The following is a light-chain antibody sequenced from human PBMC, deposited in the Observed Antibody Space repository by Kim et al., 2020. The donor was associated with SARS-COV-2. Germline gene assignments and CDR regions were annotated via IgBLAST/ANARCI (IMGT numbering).Light chain of an antibody. Sequence: QPATFTSTGATNNVGHKGAAWLQQHQGHPPKLLSHSNNNRPSGISDRLSASRSGNTASLTITGLQPEDEADYYCSAWDSSLSAWVFGGGTQLTVL. CDR1: TNNVGHKG. V-gene: IGLV10-54*01. J-gene: IGLJ3*02. CDR2: SNN. CDR3: SAWDSSLSAWV.